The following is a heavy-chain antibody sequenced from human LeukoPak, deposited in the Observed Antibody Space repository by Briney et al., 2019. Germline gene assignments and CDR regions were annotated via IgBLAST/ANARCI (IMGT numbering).Heavy chain of an antibody. J-gene: IGHJ3*02. V-gene: IGHV1-69*13. CDR1: GGTFSKYT. D-gene: IGHD3-22*01. CDR3: ARELPDGGYYDSSGYYYATFGAFDI. Sequence: ASVKVSCKASGGTFSKYTISWVRQRPGQGLEWMGGIIPIFGTANYAQKFQGRVTITADESTSTAYMELSSLRSEDTAVYYCARELPDGGYYDSSGYYYATFGAFDIWGQGTMVTVSS. CDR2: IIPIFGTA.